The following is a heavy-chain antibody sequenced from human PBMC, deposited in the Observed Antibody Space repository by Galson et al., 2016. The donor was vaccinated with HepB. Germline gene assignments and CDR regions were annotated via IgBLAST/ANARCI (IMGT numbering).Heavy chain of an antibody. J-gene: IGHJ4*02. CDR2: IYYSGST. V-gene: IGHV4-59*01. D-gene: IGHD3-10*01. Sequence: ETLSLTCTVSGGSIISYYWSWIRQSPGKGLECIGYIYYSGSTNYNPSLNSRATMSVDTSKNQFSLKLYSVTAADTAVYYCARGSSGIHYTFDYWGQGTLVTVPS. CDR3: ARGSSGIHYTFDY. CDR1: GGSIISYY.